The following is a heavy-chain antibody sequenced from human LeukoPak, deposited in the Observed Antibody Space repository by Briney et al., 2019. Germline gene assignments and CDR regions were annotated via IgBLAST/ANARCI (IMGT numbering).Heavy chain of an antibody. J-gene: IGHJ4*02. CDR1: GITFRNSG. D-gene: IGHD2-2*01. CDR3: ATRGRDQLLCYFDY. CDR2: ITGRGDI. V-gene: IGHV3-23*01. Sequence: GGSLILSCVASGITFRNSGMSWVRQAPGKGLEWVSDITGRGDIDYADSVKGRFTISRDKSKNTLYLQMNYLRVEDTAIYYCATRGRDQLLCYFDYWGQGTRVTVSS.